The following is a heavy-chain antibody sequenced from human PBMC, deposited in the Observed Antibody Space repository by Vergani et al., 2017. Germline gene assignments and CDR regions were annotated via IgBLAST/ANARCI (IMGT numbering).Heavy chain of an antibody. CDR2: TGYDGNNK. D-gene: IGHD2/OR15-2a*01. CDR1: GFTFNQYG. CDR3: VKEKIFLGSYFFDS. J-gene: IGHJ4*01. Sequence: QVQLVESGGGVVQPGRSLRLSCAASGFTFNQYGMHWVRPAAGKGLEWVAVTGYDGNNKQYAESVKGRFSISRDNSKNTVFLQKYRTRAEDPAIYFCVKEKIFLGSYFFDSLGHGNLVHVSS. V-gene: IGHV3-33*06.